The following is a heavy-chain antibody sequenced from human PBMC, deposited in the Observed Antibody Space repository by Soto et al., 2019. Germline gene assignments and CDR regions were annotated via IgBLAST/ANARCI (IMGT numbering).Heavy chain of an antibody. Sequence: PGGSLRLSCAASGFTFSSYAMSWVRQAPGKGLEWVSAISGSGGSTYYADSVKGRFTISRDNSKNTLYLQMNSLRAEDTAVYYCAKVVPYHSGYCSGGSCYVFDYWGQGTLVTVSS. CDR3: AKVVPYHSGYCSGGSCYVFDY. V-gene: IGHV3-23*01. D-gene: IGHD2-15*01. CDR1: GFTFSSYA. J-gene: IGHJ4*02. CDR2: ISGSGGST.